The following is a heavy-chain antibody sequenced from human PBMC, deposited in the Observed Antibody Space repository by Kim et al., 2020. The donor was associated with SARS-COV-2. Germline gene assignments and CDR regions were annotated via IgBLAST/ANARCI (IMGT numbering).Heavy chain of an antibody. Sequence: ASVKVSCKASGYTFTSYGISWVRQAPGQGLEWMGWISAYNGNTNYAQKLQGRVTMTTDTSTSTAYMELRSLRSDDTAVYYCGSGNSSGWPYYYYGMDVWGQGTTVTVSS. J-gene: IGHJ6*02. CDR2: ISAYNGNT. D-gene: IGHD6-19*01. CDR3: GSGNSSGWPYYYYGMDV. CDR1: GYTFTSYG. V-gene: IGHV1-18*01.